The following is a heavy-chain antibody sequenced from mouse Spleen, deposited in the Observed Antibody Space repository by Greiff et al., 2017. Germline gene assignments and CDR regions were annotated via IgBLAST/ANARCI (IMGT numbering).Heavy chain of an antibody. CDR1: GYSITSGYY. CDR2: ISYDGSN. CDR3: ARDRNWFDY. Sequence: DVKLVESGPGLVKPSQSLSLTCSVTGYSITSGYYWNWIRQFPGNKLEWMGYISYDGSNNYNPSLKNRISITRDTSKNQFFLKLNSVTTEDTATYYCARDRNWFDYWGQGTTLTVSS. D-gene: IGHD4-1*01. V-gene: IGHV3-6*01. J-gene: IGHJ2*01.